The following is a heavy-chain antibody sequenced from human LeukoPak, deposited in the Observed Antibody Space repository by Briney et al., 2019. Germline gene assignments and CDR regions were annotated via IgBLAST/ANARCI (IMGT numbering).Heavy chain of an antibody. D-gene: IGHD4-11*01. CDR1: GFTFSDYY. CDR2: ISSSGSTI. Sequence: PGGSLRLSCAASGFTFSDYYMSWIRQAPGKGLEWVSYISSSGSTIYYADSVKGRFTISRDNAKNSLYLQMNSLRAEDTAVYSCARDEGRMAYSNYGFDYWGQGTLVTVSS. CDR3: ARDEGRMAYSNYGFDY. J-gene: IGHJ4*02. V-gene: IGHV3-11*01.